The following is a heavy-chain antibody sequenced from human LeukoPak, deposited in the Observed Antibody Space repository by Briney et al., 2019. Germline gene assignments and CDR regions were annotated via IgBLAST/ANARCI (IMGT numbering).Heavy chain of an antibody. J-gene: IGHJ4*02. CDR1: GYTFTSYG. D-gene: IGHD3-22*01. CDR3: ARPLHYYDSSGYYNY. Sequence: ASVKVSCKASGYTFTSYGISWVRQAPGQGLEWMGGIIPIFGTANYAQKFQGRVTITADKSTSTAYMELSSLRSEDTAVYYCARPLHYYDSSGYYNYWGQGTLVTVSS. CDR2: IIPIFGTA. V-gene: IGHV1-69*06.